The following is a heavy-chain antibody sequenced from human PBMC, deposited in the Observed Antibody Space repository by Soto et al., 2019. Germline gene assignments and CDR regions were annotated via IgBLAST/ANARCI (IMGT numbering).Heavy chain of an antibody. CDR3: ARDRYSFGS. CDR1: GGSISSYY. CDR2: IYYSGST. D-gene: IGHD5-18*01. Sequence: SETLSLTCTVSGGSISSYYWSWIRQPPGKGLEWIGYIYYSGSTNYNPSLKSRVTISVDTSKNQFSLKLSSVTAADTAVYYCARDRYSFGSWGQGTLVTVSS. V-gene: IGHV4-59*01. J-gene: IGHJ5*02.